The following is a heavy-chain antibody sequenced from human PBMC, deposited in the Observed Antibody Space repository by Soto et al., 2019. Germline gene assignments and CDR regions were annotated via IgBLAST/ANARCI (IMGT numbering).Heavy chain of an antibody. CDR1: GFTFSSCG. Sequence: GGSLRLSCAAPGFTFSSCGMHWVRQAPGKGLEWVAVIWYDGSNKYYADSVKGRFTISRDNSKNTLYLQMNSLRAEDTAVYYCGLLGTPRGTDAFHIWGQGTLVTVSS. J-gene: IGHJ3*02. D-gene: IGHD1-1*01. CDR2: IWYDGSNK. V-gene: IGHV3-33*01. CDR3: GLLGTPRGTDAFHI.